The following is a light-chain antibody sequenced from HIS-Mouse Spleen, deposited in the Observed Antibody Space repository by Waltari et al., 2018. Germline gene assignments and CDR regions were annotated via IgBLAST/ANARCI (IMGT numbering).Light chain of an antibody. Sequence: EIVMTQSPATLSVSPGERATLSCRASQSFSSNLAWYQQKPGQAPRRLIYGASTRATGIPARFSGSGSGTEFTLTISSMQSEDFAVYYCQQYNNWPPYTFGQGTKLEIK. CDR3: QQYNNWPPYT. J-gene: IGKJ2*01. V-gene: IGKV3-15*01. CDR2: GAS. CDR1: QSFSSN.